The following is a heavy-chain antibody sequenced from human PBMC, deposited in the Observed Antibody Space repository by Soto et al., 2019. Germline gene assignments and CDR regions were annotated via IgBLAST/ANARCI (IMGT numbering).Heavy chain of an antibody. D-gene: IGHD3-9*01. V-gene: IGHV3-21*02. J-gene: IGHJ4*02. CDR2: ITSDSNYI. CDR1: GFSFNTYT. CDR3: TREHVVTIFRRGQRGSFDS. Sequence: EVQLIESGGGLVNPGGSLRLSCAASGFSFNTYTMNWVRQAPGKGLEWVSFITSDSNYIYYADSVKGRFTISRDDANKSLSLQMNSLRAEDTAVYYCTREHVVTIFRRGQRGSFDSWSQGTLVSVSS.